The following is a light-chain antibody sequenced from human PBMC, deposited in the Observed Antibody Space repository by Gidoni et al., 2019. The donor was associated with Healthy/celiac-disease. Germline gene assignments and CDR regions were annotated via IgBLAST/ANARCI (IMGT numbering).Light chain of an antibody. CDR3: SSYTSSSTLV. Sequence: QSALPQPASVSGSPGESITISCTGTSSDVGGYNYVSWYHQHPGKAPQLMIYEVSNRPSGVSNRFSGSKSGNTASLTISGLQAEDEADYYCSSYTSSSTLVFGGGTKLTVL. CDR1: SSDVGGYNY. J-gene: IGLJ2*01. V-gene: IGLV2-14*01. CDR2: EVS.